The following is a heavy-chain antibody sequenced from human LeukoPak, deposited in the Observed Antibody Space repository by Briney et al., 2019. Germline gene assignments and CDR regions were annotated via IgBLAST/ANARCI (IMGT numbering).Heavy chain of an antibody. CDR1: GGSISSSSYY. Sequence: SETLSLTCSVSGGSISSSSYYWGWIRQPPGKGLEWIGSIYYSGSTYYNPSLKSRVTISVDTSKNQFSLKLSSVTAADTAVYYCAVYGDYGFDYWGQGTLVTVSS. V-gene: IGHV4-39*07. CDR3: AVYGDYGFDY. J-gene: IGHJ4*02. D-gene: IGHD4-17*01. CDR2: IYYSGST.